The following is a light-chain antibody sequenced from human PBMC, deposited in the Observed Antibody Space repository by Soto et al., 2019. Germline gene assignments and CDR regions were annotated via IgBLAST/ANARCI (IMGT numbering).Light chain of an antibody. J-gene: IGLJ1*01. CDR2: EVS. CDR3: SSYTSGSTLYV. Sequence: QSALTQPASVSGSPGQSITISCTGASSDVGAYNYVSWYQQHPGKAPKLMIYEVSNRPSGVSSRFSGSKSGNTASLTISGLQAEDEADYYCSSYTSGSTLYVFGTGTKVTVL. CDR1: SSDVGAYNY. V-gene: IGLV2-14*01.